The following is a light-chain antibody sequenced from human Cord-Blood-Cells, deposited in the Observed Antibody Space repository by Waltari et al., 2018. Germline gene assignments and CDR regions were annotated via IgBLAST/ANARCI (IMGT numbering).Light chain of an antibody. J-gene: IGKJ1*01. Sequence: DIQMTQSPSSLSASVGDRVTITCRASQSISSYLNWYQQKPGKAPKRLIYSASSLQSGVPSMFSGSGSGTDFTLTIISLQPEDFATYYCQQSYSTPWTFGQGTKVEIK. V-gene: IGKV1-39*01. CDR3: QQSYSTPWT. CDR2: SAS. CDR1: QSISSY.